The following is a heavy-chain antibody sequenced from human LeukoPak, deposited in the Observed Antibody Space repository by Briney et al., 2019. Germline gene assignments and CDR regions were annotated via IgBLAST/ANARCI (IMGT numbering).Heavy chain of an antibody. J-gene: IGHJ4*02. Sequence: GASVKVSCKASGYTFTSYGISWVRQAPGQGLEWMGWISAYNGNTNYAQKLQGRVTMTRDTSTSTVYMELSSLRSEDTAVYYCAREGPYDILTGRRIYFDYWGQGTLVTVSS. CDR3: AREGPYDILTGRRIYFDY. CDR1: GYTFTSYG. D-gene: IGHD3-9*01. V-gene: IGHV1-18*01. CDR2: ISAYNGNT.